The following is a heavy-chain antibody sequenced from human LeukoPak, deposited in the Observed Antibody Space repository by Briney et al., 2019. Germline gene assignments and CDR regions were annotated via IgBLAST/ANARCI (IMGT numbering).Heavy chain of an antibody. D-gene: IGHD3-10*01. CDR2: ISSTSSII. Sequence: PGGSLRLSCAASGFTFSTYSMNWVRQAPGKGLEWVSDISSTSSIIYYADSVKGRFVISRDNAKNSLYLQMNSLRAEDTAGYYWARGGGGSFDRLGQGTLVTVSS. CDR1: GFTFSTYS. V-gene: IGHV3-48*01. J-gene: IGHJ5*02. CDR3: ARGGGGSFDR.